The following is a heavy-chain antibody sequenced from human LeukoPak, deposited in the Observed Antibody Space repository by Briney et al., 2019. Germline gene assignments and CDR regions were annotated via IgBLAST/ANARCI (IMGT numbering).Heavy chain of an antibody. D-gene: IGHD6-13*01. CDR3: GGPRSRSCFDY. V-gene: IGHV4-38-2*01. Sequence: PSETLSLTCAVSGYSVSSGYYWGWIRQPPGKGLEWIGSIYHSGSTYYNPSLKSRVTLSVDTSKNQFSLKLSSVTAADRAVYLCGGPRSRSCFDYWGQGTLVTVSS. J-gene: IGHJ4*02. CDR2: IYHSGST. CDR1: GYSVSSGYY.